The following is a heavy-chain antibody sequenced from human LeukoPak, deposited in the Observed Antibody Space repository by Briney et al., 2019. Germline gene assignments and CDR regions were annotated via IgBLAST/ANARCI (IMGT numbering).Heavy chain of an antibody. CDR3: ARHYYDSNGYYYLDY. CDR1: GYTFSSYW. V-gene: IGHV5-51*01. D-gene: IGHD3-22*01. Sequence: GESLKISCNGSGYTFSSYWIGWVRQMPGKGLEWMGIIYPGDSDTTYSPSFQGQVTISADKSISTAYLQWGSLKAPDTAMYYCARHYYDSNGYYYLDYWGQGTLVTVSS. J-gene: IGHJ4*02. CDR2: IYPGDSDT.